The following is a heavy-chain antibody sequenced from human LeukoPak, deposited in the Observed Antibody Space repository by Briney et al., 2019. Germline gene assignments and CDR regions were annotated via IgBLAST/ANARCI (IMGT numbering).Heavy chain of an antibody. D-gene: IGHD4-17*01. J-gene: IGHJ6*03. V-gene: IGHV3-48*03. Sequence: PGGSLRLFCAASGFTFSSYEMNWVRQAPGKGLEWVSYISSSGSTIYYADSVKGRFTISRDNAKNSLHLQMNSLRAEDTAVYYCARVAGATVTLDMDVWGKGTTVTISS. CDR2: ISSSGSTI. CDR3: ARVAGATVTLDMDV. CDR1: GFTFSSYE.